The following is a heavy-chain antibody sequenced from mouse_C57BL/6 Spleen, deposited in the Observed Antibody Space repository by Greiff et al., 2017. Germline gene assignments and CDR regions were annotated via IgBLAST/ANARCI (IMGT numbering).Heavy chain of an antibody. D-gene: IGHD3-2*02. CDR3: ARDRLDSSGYVNY. Sequence: DVQLVESGGGLVKPGGSLKLSCAASGFTFSSYAMSWVRQTPEKRLEWVATISDGGSYTYYPDNVKGRFTISRDNAKNNLYLQMSHLKSEDTAMYYCARDRLDSSGYVNYWGQGTTLTVSS. CDR1: GFTFSSYA. J-gene: IGHJ2*01. V-gene: IGHV5-4*01. CDR2: ISDGGSYT.